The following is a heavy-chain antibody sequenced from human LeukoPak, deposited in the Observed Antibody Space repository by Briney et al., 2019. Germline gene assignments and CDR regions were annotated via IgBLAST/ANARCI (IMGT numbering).Heavy chain of an antibody. Sequence: SETLSLTRTVSGGSISSYYWSWIRQPPGKGLEWIGYIYYTGNTNYNPSLKSRVTISVDTSKNQFSLKLSSVTAADTAVYYCARDRSPASSGYSYFDYWGQGTLVTVSS. J-gene: IGHJ4*02. V-gene: IGHV4-59*01. D-gene: IGHD3-22*01. CDR2: IYYTGNT. CDR1: GGSISSYY. CDR3: ARDRSPASSGYSYFDY.